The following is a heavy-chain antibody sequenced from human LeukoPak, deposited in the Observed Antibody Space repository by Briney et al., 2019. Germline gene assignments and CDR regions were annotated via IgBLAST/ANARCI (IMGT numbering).Heavy chain of an antibody. CDR1: GFTFSSYA. CDR3: AKDLTTGYYDILTGYYNGNWFDP. J-gene: IGHJ5*02. V-gene: IGHV3-23*01. Sequence: GGSLRLSCAASGFTFSSYAMSWVRQAPGKGLERVSAISGSGGSTYYADSVKGRFTISRDNSKNTLYLQMNSLRAEDTAVYYCAKDLTTGYYDILTGYYNGNWFDPWGQGTLVTVSS. D-gene: IGHD3-9*01. CDR2: ISGSGGST.